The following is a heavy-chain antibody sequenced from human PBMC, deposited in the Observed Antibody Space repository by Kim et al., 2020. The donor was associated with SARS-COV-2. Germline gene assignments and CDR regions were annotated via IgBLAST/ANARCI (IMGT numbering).Heavy chain of an antibody. CDR1: GYTLTELS. Sequence: ASVKVSCKVSGYTLTELSMHWVRQAPGKGLEWMGGFDPEDGETIYAQKFQGRVTMTEDTSTDTAYMELSSLRSEDTAVYYCATDFRGPRGVRGVIIRYWGQGTLVTVSS. CDR3: ATDFRGPRGVRGVIIRY. D-gene: IGHD3-10*01. V-gene: IGHV1-24*01. J-gene: IGHJ4*02. CDR2: FDPEDGET.